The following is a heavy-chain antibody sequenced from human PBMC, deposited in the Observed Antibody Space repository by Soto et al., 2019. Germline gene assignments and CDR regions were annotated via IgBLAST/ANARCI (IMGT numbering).Heavy chain of an antibody. J-gene: IGHJ4*02. CDR2: INPNSGGT. CDR3: ARKTDGAGTHPRAFYFDL. CDR1: GYTFTAYY. V-gene: IGHV1-2*02. Sequence: QVQLVQSGAEVKKPGASVKVSCDASGYTFTAYYIHWVRQAPGQGLEWMGWINPNSGGTNNAQKFQGRVTMTSDTSIITAYMELSSLRYDDTAVYYCARKTDGAGTHPRAFYFDLWGQGTLVTLSS. D-gene: IGHD3-10*01.